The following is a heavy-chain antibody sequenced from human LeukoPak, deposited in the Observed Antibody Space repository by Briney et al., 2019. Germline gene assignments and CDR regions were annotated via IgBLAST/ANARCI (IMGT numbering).Heavy chain of an antibody. V-gene: IGHV1-69*01. CDR1: GGTFSSYA. CDR2: IIPIFGTA. J-gene: IGHJ5*02. Sequence: SVKVSCKASGGTFSSYAISWVRQAPGQGLEWMGGIIPIFGTANYAQKFQGRVTITADESTSTAYMELSSLRSEDTAVYYCARREWLRHERTGYYAFDAWGQGTLVTVSS. D-gene: IGHD1-26*01. CDR3: ARREWLRHERTGYYAFDA.